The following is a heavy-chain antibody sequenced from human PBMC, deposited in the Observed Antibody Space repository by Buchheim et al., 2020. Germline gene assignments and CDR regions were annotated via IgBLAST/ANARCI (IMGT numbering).Heavy chain of an antibody. J-gene: IGHJ6*02. Sequence: EVQLVESGGGLVQPGGSLRLSCAASGFTFSSYSMNWVRQAPGKGLEWVSYISSSSSTIYYADSVKGRFPISSDNAKNSLYLQMNSLRAEDTAVYYCARMVGYCSSTSCYTSYYYGMDVWGQGTT. D-gene: IGHD2-2*02. CDR3: ARMVGYCSSTSCYTSYYYGMDV. CDR2: ISSSSSTI. CDR1: GFTFSSYS. V-gene: IGHV3-48*01.